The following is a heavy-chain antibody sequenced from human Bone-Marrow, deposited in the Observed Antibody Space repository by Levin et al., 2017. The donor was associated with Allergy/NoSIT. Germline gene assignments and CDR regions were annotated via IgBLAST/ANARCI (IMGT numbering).Heavy chain of an antibody. CDR3: VHLLARAVGYMTSPRLFDY. CDR2: NYWDDDK. J-gene: IGHJ4*02. V-gene: IGHV2-5*02. CDR1: GFSLSSSGVG. D-gene: IGHD2-2*01. Sequence: ESGPTLVKPTQTLTLTCNFSGFSLSSSGVGVGWIRQPPGKALEWLALNYWDDDKRYSPSLKSRLTITKDTSKNQVVLTMTNMDPVDTGTYYCVHLLARAVGYMTSPRLFDYWGQGILVTVSS.